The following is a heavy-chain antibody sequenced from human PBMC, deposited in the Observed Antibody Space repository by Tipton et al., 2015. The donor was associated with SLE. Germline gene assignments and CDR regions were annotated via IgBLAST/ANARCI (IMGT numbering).Heavy chain of an antibody. CDR2: VSYSGST. CDR3: ARSSPLQVYDY. J-gene: IGHJ4*02. V-gene: IGHV4-59*08. D-gene: IGHD6-6*01. Sequence: GLVKPSETLSLTCSVSGGSINVYYWSWVRQPPGKGLEWIGYVSYSGSTNYNPSLQSRVTISVDTSKNQFSLKLNSVTAADTAVYYCARSSPLQVYDYWGQGTLVTVSS. CDR1: GGSINVYY.